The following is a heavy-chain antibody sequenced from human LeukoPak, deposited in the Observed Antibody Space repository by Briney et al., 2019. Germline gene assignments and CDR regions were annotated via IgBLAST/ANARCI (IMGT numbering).Heavy chain of an antibody. CDR1: GYTFTNYG. V-gene: IGHV1-2*02. J-gene: IGHJ4*02. Sequence: ASVKVSCKASGYTFTNYGINWVRQAPGQGLEWMGWINPNSGGTNYAQKFQGRVTMTRDTSISTAYMELSRLRSDDTAVYYCARVYSTRGYSGYDFTYFDYWGQGTLVTVSS. D-gene: IGHD5-12*01. CDR3: ARVYSTRGYSGYDFTYFDY. CDR2: INPNSGGT.